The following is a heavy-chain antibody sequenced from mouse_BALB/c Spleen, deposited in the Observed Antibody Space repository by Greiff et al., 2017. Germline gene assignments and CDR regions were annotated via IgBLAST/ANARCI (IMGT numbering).Heavy chain of an antibody. V-gene: IGHV2-6-5*01. CDR2: IWGGGST. J-gene: IGHJ3*01. D-gene: IGHD2-4*01. CDR1: GFSLTDYG. CDR3: AKEGYYDCDGAWFAY. Sequence: VQLQQSGPGLVAPSQRLSITCTVSGFSLTDYGVSWIRQPPGKGLEWLGVIWGGGSTYYNSALKSRLSISKDNSKSQVFLKMNSLQTDDTAMYYCAKEGYYDCDGAWFAYWGPGTLVTVSA.